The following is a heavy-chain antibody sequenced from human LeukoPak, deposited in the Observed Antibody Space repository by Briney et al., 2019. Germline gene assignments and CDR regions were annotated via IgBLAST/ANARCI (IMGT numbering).Heavy chain of an antibody. CDR3: ASRSSIWSGYQDTLYYFDS. CDR2: IYYSGST. D-gene: IGHD3-3*01. CDR1: GGSISSYY. V-gene: IGHV4-59*01. J-gene: IGHJ4*02. Sequence: PAETLSLTCTVSGGSISSYYWSWIRQPPGKRLEWIGHIYYSGSTNYNPSLKSRVTISVDTSKNQFSLKLSSVTAADTAVYYCASRSSIWSGYQDTLYYFDSWGQGPLVTVT.